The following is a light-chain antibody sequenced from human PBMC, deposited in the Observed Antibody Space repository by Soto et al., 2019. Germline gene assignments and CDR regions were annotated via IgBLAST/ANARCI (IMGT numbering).Light chain of an antibody. CDR1: ESIDNW. J-gene: IGKJ1*01. CDR2: AAS. V-gene: IGKV1-5*01. Sequence: DIQMTQSPSTLSASVGDTVTITCRASESIDNWLAWYQQKPWKAPKLLIFAASTLVRGVPSRFSGRGSGTEFTLTISSLQADDYETFYCQQYHTDWTFGQGTKVEIK. CDR3: QQYHTDWT.